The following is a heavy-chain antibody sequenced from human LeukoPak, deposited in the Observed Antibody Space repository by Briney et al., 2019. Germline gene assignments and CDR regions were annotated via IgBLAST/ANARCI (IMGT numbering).Heavy chain of an antibody. D-gene: IGHD2-15*01. V-gene: IGHV1-2*02. J-gene: IGHJ3*02. CDR2: INPNSGGT. Sequence: ASVKVSCKASGYTFTGYYMHWVRQAPGQGLEWMGWINPNSGGTNYAQKFQGRVTMTRDTSISTAYMELSRLRSDDTAVYYCAISKYFDIVVVVAATLIGAFDIWGQGTMVTVSS. CDR1: GYTFTGYY. CDR3: AISKYFDIVVVVAATLIGAFDI.